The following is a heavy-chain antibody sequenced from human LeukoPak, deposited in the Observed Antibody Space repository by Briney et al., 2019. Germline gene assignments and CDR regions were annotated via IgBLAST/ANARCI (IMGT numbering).Heavy chain of an antibody. D-gene: IGHD2-2*01. CDR2: INSSGNTR. J-gene: IGHJ6*03. CDR1: GFTFSDYY. V-gene: IGHV3-11*04. Sequence: GGSLRLYCAASGFTFSDYYMSWIRQAPGKGLEWVSYINSSGNTRYYADSVKGRFTISRDNAKNSLHLQMDSLRAEDTAVYYCARVVLPTAMFRYYYYYMDVWGKGTTVTVSS. CDR3: ARVVLPTAMFRYYYYYMDV.